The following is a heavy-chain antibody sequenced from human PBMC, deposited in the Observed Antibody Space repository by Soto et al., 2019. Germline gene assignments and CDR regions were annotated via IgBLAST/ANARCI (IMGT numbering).Heavy chain of an antibody. Sequence: SETLSLTCAVSGGSISSGAYSWSWIRQPPGKGLEWIGYLYHGGATYSNPSLKNRVTISGDWSKNQFSLKLNSVTAADTAVYCCARAFTAMGLFDYWGPGILVTVSS. CDR2: LYHGGAT. CDR1: GGSISSGAYS. CDR3: ARAFTAMGLFDY. V-gene: IGHV4-30-2*01. J-gene: IGHJ4*02. D-gene: IGHD5-18*01.